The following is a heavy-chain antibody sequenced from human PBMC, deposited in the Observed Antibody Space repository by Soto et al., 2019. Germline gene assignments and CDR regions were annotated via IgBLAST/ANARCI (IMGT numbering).Heavy chain of an antibody. V-gene: IGHV3-53*04. J-gene: IGHJ6*02. Sequence: EVQLVESGGTLVQPGGSLRLSCAASGLTVSSNYMSWVRQAPGKGLEWVSGIYTGGTTYYADSVKGRFAISRQNSMNTLDLQMKTLRTEDTAVYYCVRISPPPYYRMDVWGQGITVTGSS. CDR2: IYTGGTT. CDR3: VRISPPPYYRMDV. CDR1: GLTVSSNY. D-gene: IGHD3-3*02.